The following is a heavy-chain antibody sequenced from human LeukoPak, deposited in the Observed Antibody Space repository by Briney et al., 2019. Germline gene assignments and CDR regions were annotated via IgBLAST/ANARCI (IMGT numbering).Heavy chain of an antibody. D-gene: IGHD3-22*01. J-gene: IGHJ4*02. CDR2: INHNGNVN. CDR3: ARGAYYYED. V-gene: IGHV3-7*01. Sequence: GGSLRLSCAASGFTFSSYWMNWARQAPGKGLEWVASINHNGNVNYYVDSVKGRFTISRDNAKNSLYLQMSNLRAEDTAVYYCARGAYYYEDWGQGTLVTVSS. CDR1: GFTFSSYW.